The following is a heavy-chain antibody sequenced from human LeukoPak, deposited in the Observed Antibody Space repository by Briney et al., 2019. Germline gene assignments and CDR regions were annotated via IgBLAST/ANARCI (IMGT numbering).Heavy chain of an antibody. Sequence: GGSLRLSCAASGFTFSSYAMHWVRQAPGKGLEYVSAISSNGGSTYYANSVKGSFTISRDNSKNTLYLQMGSLRAEDMAVYYCARDRGEWEAEFDYWGQGTLVTVSS. CDR2: ISSNGGST. D-gene: IGHD1-26*01. J-gene: IGHJ4*02. V-gene: IGHV3-64*01. CDR1: GFTFSSYA. CDR3: ARDRGEWEAEFDY.